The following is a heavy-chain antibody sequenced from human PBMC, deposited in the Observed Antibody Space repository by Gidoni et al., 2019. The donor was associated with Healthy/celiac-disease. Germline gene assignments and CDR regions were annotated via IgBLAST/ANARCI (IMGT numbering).Heavy chain of an antibody. J-gene: IGHJ2*01. D-gene: IGHD6-19*01. V-gene: IGHV3-74*01. CDR3: ARAGFYSSGRYFDL. CDR2: INSDGSST. CDR1: GFTFSTYW. Sequence: EVQLVESGGGLVQPGGSLRLSCAASGFTFSTYWMHWGRQAPGKGLVWVSRINSDGSSTSYADSVKGRFTISRDDAKNTLYLQMNSLRAEDTAVYYCARAGFYSSGRYFDLWGRGTLVTVSS.